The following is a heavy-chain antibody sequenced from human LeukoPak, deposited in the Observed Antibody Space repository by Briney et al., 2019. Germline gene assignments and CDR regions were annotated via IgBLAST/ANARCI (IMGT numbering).Heavy chain of an antibody. CDR2: INHSGST. D-gene: IGHD5-24*01. CDR3: AKSFSETERATITAY. CDR1: GGSFSGYY. J-gene: IGHJ4*02. V-gene: IGHV4-34*01. Sequence: PSETLSLTCAVYGGSFSGYYWSWIRQPPGKGLEWIGEINHSGSTNYNPYLKSRVTISVDTSKNQFSLKLSSVTAADTAIYYCAKSFSETERATITAYWGQGTLVTVSS.